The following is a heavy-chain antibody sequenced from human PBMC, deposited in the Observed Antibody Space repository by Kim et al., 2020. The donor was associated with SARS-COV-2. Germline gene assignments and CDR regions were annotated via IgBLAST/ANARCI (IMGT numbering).Heavy chain of an antibody. CDR1: GFNFNSYS. V-gene: IGHV3-48*02. J-gene: IGHJ6*02. CDR2: ISGSSTTM. Sequence: GGSLRLSCEVSGFNFNSYSMNWVRQAPGKGLEWVSYISGSSTTMYYADSVRGRFTISRDNAKNSLFLQMNRLRDEDTAVYYCARCTLSMTRVRGMITTTLFYYYNMDAWGQGTTITVSS. CDR3: ARCTLSMTRVRGMITTTLFYYYNMDA. D-gene: IGHD3-10*01.